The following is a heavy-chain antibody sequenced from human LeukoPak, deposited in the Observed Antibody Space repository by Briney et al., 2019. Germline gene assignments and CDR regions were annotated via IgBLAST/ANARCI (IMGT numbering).Heavy chain of an antibody. CDR1: GFTFSSYW. J-gene: IGHJ3*02. CDR3: ARGGYDFWSGYYYDAFDI. CDR2: INSDGSST. D-gene: IGHD3-3*01. V-gene: IGHV3-74*01. Sequence: PGGSLRLSCAASGFTFSSYWMHWVRQAPGKGLVWVSRINSDGSSTSYADSVKGRFTISRDNAKNTLYLQMNSLRAEDTAVYYCARGGYDFWSGYYYDAFDIWGQGTMVTVSS.